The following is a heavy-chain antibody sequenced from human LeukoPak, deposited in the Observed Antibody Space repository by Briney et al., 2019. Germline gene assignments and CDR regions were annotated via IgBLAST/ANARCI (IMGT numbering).Heavy chain of an antibody. CDR1: GGSFSGYY. V-gene: IGHV4-34*01. CDR2: IDHSGST. D-gene: IGHD1-14*01. CDR3: ARAQHRMRAYGMDV. J-gene: IGHJ6*02. Sequence: SETLSLTCAVYGGSFSGYYWSWIRQPPGKGLEWIGEIDHSGSTNYNPSLKSRVTISVDTSKNQFSLKLSSVTAADTAVYYCARAQHRMRAYGMDVWGQGTTVTVSS.